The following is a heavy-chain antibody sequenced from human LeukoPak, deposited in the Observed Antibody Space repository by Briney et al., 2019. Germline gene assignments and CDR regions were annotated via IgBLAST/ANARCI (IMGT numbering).Heavy chain of an antibody. CDR3: ARDRDIYRYSGSPEY. CDR1: GYTFTGYY. CDR2: INPNSGGT. J-gene: IGHJ4*02. V-gene: IGHV1-2*02. D-gene: IGHD1-26*01. Sequence: ASVKVSCKASGYTFTGYYMHWVRQAPGQGLEWMGWINPNSGGTNYAQKFQGRVTMTRDTSISTAYMELSRLRSDDTAVYYCARDRDIYRYSGSPEYWGQGTLVTVSS.